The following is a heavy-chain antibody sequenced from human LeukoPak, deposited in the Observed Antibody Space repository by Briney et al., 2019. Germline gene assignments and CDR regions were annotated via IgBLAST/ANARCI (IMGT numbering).Heavy chain of an antibody. D-gene: IGHD7-27*01. CDR1: GFTFSSYS. CDR2: ISSSSSTI. CDR3: ARGGGTGEFDY. Sequence: GGSLRLSCAASGFTFSSYSMNWVRQAPGKGLEWVSYISSSSSTIYYADSVKGRFTISRDNAKNSLYLQMNSLRAEETAVYYCARGGGTGEFDYWGQGTPVTVSS. J-gene: IGHJ4*02. V-gene: IGHV3-48*04.